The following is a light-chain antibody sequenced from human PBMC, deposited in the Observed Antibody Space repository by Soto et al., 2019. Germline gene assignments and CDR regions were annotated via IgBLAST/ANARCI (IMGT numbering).Light chain of an antibody. Sequence: EIVLTQSPGTLSLSPGERATLSCRASQSVSNNYLAWYQQKPGQAPRLLIHGASSRATGIPARFSGSGSGTEFTLTISNLQSEDFAVYFCQQYHNWPPIAFGQGTRLEIK. V-gene: IGKV3-20*01. CDR2: GAS. CDR3: QQYHNWPPIA. J-gene: IGKJ5*01. CDR1: QSVSNNY.